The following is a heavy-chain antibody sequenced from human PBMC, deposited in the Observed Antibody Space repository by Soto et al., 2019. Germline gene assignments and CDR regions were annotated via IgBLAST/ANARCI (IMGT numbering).Heavy chain of an antibody. J-gene: IGHJ4*02. CDR1: GFPFRSYA. CDR2: VWSDGSNK. V-gene: IGHV3-33*01. Sequence: QVQLVESGGAVVQPGRSLRLSCSASGFPFRSYAMHWVRQAPGKGLEWVAAVWSDGSNKYYADSVEGRFSISRDNSKNTLYLQMNTLGAQDTAMYYCARALTVTDYFDYWGQGTLVTVSS. D-gene: IGHD4-17*01. CDR3: ARALTVTDYFDY.